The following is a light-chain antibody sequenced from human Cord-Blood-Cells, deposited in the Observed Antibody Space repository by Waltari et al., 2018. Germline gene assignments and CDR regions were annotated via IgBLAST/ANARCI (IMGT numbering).Light chain of an antibody. V-gene: IGKV1-9*01. Sequence: DIQLTQSPSFLSASVGDRVTITCRASQGISSYLAWYQQKPGKAPKLLIYAASTLQSGVPSRFSGNGSGTEFTLTIRILQPEDFATYYCQQLNSYPWTFGQGTKVEIK. CDR2: AAS. CDR1: QGISSY. CDR3: QQLNSYPWT. J-gene: IGKJ1*01.